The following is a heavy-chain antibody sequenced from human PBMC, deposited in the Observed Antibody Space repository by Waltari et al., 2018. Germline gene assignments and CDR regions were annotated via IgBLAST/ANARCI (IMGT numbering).Heavy chain of an antibody. CDR1: ATSFSTFW. Sequence: EVQLVESGGGLVQPGGSLRLCWAASATSFSTFWVTWVRQAPGKGLEWVANRKQDGREEYYVDSVKGRFTISKDNAKNSLYLQMNSLRAEDTAVYFCARERRGQSGWYYFDFWGQGSLVTVSS. CDR2: RKQDGREE. D-gene: IGHD6-19*01. J-gene: IGHJ4*02. V-gene: IGHV3-7*01. CDR3: ARERRGQSGWYYFDF.